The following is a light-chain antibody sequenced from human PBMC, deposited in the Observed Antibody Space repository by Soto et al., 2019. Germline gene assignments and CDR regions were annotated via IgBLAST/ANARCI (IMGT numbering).Light chain of an antibody. Sequence: SYELTQPPSVSVAPGQTARISCGGNNIGIKSVHWYQQKPGQAPVVAVYDDSARPSAIPERFAGSNSGNTATLTISRVEAGDEADYYCQVWDSSSDHVVFGGGTKVTV. V-gene: IGLV3-21*02. CDR3: QVWDSSSDHVV. CDR1: NIGIKS. CDR2: DDS. J-gene: IGLJ2*01.